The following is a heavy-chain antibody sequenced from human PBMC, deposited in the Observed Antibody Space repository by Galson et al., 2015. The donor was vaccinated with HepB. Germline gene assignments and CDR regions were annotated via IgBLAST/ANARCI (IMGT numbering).Heavy chain of an antibody. CDR1: GYTFTTYG. Sequence: SVKVSCKASGYTFTTYGVSWVRQAPGQGLEWMGWFSTYNGNTNYAQKVQGRVTMTTDTSTSTAYMEVTSLRSDDTAVYYCARNGANGLSKNSIFDSWGQGTLVTVSS. D-gene: IGHD2/OR15-2a*01. J-gene: IGHJ4*02. CDR2: FSTYNGNT. CDR3: ARNGANGLSKNSIFDS. V-gene: IGHV1-18*01.